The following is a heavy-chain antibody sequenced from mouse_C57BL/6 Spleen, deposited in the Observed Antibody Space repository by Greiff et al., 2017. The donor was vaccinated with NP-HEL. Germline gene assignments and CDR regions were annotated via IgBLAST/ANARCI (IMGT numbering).Heavy chain of an antibody. CDR1: GYTFTSYW. CDR3: ARMLGLDY. J-gene: IGHJ2*01. D-gene: IGHD4-1*01. V-gene: IGHV1-50*01. Sequence: QVQLKQPGAELVKPGASVKLSCKASGYTFTSYWMQWVKQRPGQGLEWIGEIDPSDSYTNYNQKFKGKATLTVDTSSSTAYMQLSSLTSEDSAVYYCARMLGLDYWGQGTTLTVSS. CDR2: IDPSDSYT.